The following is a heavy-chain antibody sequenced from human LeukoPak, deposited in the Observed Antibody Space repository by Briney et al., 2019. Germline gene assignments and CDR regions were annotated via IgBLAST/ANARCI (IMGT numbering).Heavy chain of an antibody. V-gene: IGHV1-46*01. CDR3: ARESGRQGCLDY. CDR2: INPSGGST. CDR1: GYTFTSYD. Sequence: ASVKVSCKASGYTFTSYDINWVRQAPGQGLEWMGIINPSGGSTSYAQKFQRRVTMTRDMSTSTVYMELSSLRSEDTAVYYCARESGRQGCLDYWGQGTLVTVSS. J-gene: IGHJ4*02. D-gene: IGHD2-15*01.